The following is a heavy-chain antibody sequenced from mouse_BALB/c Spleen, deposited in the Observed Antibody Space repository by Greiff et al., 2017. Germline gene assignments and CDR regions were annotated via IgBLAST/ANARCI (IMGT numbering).Heavy chain of an antibody. CDR2: ISSGGGST. J-gene: IGHJ1*01. V-gene: IGHV5-12-1*01. CDR3: ARQLTYWYFDV. Sequence: EVKLMESGGGLVKPGGSLKLSCAASGFAFSSYDMSWVRQTPEKRLEWVAYISSGGGSTYYPDTVKGRFTISRDNAKNTLYLQMSSLKSEDTAMYYCARQLTYWYFDVWGAGTTVTVSS. CDR1: GFAFSSYD.